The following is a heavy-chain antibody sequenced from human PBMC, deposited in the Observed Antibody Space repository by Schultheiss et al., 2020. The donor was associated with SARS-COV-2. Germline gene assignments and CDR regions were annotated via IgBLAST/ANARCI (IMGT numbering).Heavy chain of an antibody. CDR1: GFTVSNAW. CDR3: ARDSPTYYYDSSGYYFDY. D-gene: IGHD3-22*01. V-gene: IGHV3-73*01. J-gene: IGHJ4*02. Sequence: GGSLRLSCAASGFTVSNAWMSWVRQAPGKGLEWVGRIRSKANSYATAYAASVKGRFTISRDDSKNTAYLQMNSLRAEDTAVYYCARDSPTYYYDSSGYYFDYWGQGTLVTVSS. CDR2: IRSKANSYAT.